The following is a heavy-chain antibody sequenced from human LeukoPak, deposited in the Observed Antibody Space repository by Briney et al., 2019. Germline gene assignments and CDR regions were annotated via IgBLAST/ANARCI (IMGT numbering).Heavy chain of an antibody. CDR2: IKQDGSEK. D-gene: IGHD2-2*02. CDR1: GFTFSSYW. J-gene: IGHJ5*02. Sequence: PGGSLRLSCAASGFTFSSYWMSWVRQAPGKGLEWVAYIKQDGSEKYYVDSVKGRFTISRDNAKNSLYLQMNSLRAEDTAVYYCASNFRCSSTSCYRGGNWYDPWGQGTLVTVSS. V-gene: IGHV3-7*01. CDR3: ASNFRCSSTSCYRGGNWYDP.